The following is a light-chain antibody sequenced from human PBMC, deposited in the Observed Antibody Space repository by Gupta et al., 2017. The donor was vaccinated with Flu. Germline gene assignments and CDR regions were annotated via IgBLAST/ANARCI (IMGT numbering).Light chain of an antibody. V-gene: IGLV6-57*01. CDR3: HSYEASYQV. Sequence: NFALTQPHSVSESPGKTVTISCTRSSGSIASNYVQWYQQRPGSSPTTVVYEDNQRPSGVPDRFSGSIDSSSNSASLTISGLKTEDGAYYYCHSYEASYQVFGGGTKLTVL. J-gene: IGLJ3*02. CDR1: SGSIASNY. CDR2: EDN.